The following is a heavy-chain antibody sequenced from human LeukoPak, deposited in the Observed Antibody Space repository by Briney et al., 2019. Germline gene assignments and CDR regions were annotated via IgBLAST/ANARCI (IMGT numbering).Heavy chain of an antibody. Sequence: PGGSLRLSCAASGFPFSSYAISWVRQAPGKGLEWVSTISNSDDSTYYADSVKGRFTISRDNSENTLFLRINSLRAEDTAVYYCAKATGYLLWGQGTLVIVSS. J-gene: IGHJ4*02. CDR1: GFPFSSYA. CDR2: ISNSDDST. D-gene: IGHD1-14*01. V-gene: IGHV3-23*01. CDR3: AKATGYLL.